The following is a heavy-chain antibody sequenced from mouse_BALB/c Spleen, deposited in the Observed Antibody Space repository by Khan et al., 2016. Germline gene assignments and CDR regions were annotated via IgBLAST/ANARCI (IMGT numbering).Heavy chain of an antibody. Sequence: VQLQESGPGLVKPSQSLSLTCSVTGYSITSGYYWNWIRQFPGNKLEWMGYISYDGNNNYNPSLKNRISITRDTSKNQFFLKLNSVTTEDTATYYCARWDYGSRRYYFDYWGQGTTLTVSS. J-gene: IGHJ2*01. CDR1: GYSITSGYY. D-gene: IGHD1-1*01. CDR2: ISYDGNN. CDR3: ARWDYGSRRYYFDY. V-gene: IGHV3-6*02.